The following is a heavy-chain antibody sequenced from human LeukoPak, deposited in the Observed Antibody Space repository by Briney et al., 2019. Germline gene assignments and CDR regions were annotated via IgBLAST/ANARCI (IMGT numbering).Heavy chain of an antibody. D-gene: IGHD3-22*01. CDR1: GYTFTSYG. CDR3: ARDPAHREYYYDSSDYSPFNHYMDV. Sequence: ASVKVSCKASGYTFTSYGISWVRQAPGQGLEWMGWISAYNGNTNYAQKFQGRVTITADKSTSTAYMELSSLRSEDTAVYYCARDPAHREYYYDSSDYSPFNHYMDVWGKGTTVTVSS. V-gene: IGHV1-18*01. CDR2: ISAYNGNT. J-gene: IGHJ6*03.